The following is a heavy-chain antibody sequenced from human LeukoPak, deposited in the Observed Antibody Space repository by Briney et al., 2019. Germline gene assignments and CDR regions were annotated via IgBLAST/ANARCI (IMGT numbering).Heavy chain of an antibody. D-gene: IGHD2-15*01. Sequence: SETLSLTRTVSGYSISSGYHWGWLRQSPGKGLEWIGSIFHSGNTYYNPSLKSRVTISVDTSMNQFSLKLTSLTAADTAVYYCARTLYCIGATCYSPELFHSWGQGTLVTVSS. J-gene: IGHJ4*02. CDR2: IFHSGNT. CDR3: ARTLYCIGATCYSPELFHS. CDR1: GYSISSGYH. V-gene: IGHV4-38-2*02.